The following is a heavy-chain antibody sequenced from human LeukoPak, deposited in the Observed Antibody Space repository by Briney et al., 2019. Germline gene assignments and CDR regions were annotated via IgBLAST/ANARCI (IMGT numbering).Heavy chain of an antibody. D-gene: IGHD3-10*01. CDR1: GGSISSSSYY. CDR2: IYYSGST. J-gene: IGHJ5*02. V-gene: IGHV4-39*07. Sequence: SETLSLTCTVSGGSISSSSYYWGWIRQPPGKGLEWIGSIYYSGSTYYNPSLKGRVTISVDTSKNQFSLKLSSVTAADTAVYYCARGVTMVRAGDWFDPWGQGTLVTVSS. CDR3: ARGVTMVRAGDWFDP.